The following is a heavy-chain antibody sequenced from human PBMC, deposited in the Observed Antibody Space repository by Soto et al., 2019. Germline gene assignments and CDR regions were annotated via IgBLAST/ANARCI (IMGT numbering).Heavy chain of an antibody. V-gene: IGHV1-2*04. CDR3: ARWLAVAGFYDY. CDR2: IIPNIGGT. J-gene: IGHJ4*02. CDR1: GGTFTSYA. D-gene: IGHD6-19*01. Sequence: GASVKVSCKASGGTFTSYAISWVRQAPGQGLEWMGGIIPNIGGTNYAQKFQGWVTMTRDTSISTAYMELSRLRSDDTAVYYCARWLAVAGFYDYWGQGTLVTVSS.